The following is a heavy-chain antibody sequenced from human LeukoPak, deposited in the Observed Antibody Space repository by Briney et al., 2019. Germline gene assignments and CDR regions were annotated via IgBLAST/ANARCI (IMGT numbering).Heavy chain of an antibody. D-gene: IGHD3-22*01. CDR2: ISGSGGST. J-gene: IGHJ4*02. CDR1: GFTFSSYA. V-gene: IGHV3-23*01. Sequence: GGSLRLSCAASGFTFSSYAMSWVRQAPGKGLEWVSAISGSGGSTYYADSVKGRFTISRDNSRNTLYLQMNSLRAEDTAVYYCARGGYYYPFDYWGQGTLVTVSS. CDR3: ARGGYYYPFDY.